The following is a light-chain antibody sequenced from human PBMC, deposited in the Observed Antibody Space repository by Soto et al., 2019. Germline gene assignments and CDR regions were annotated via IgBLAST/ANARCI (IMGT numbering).Light chain of an antibody. Sequence: EIVLTQSPATLSLSPGERATLSCRASQSVSSYLACYQQKPGQAPRLLIYDASNRATGIPARFSGSGSGTDFTLTISILEPEDFSVYYCQQRSNWPPYTFGQGTKREIK. CDR2: DAS. CDR3: QQRSNWPPYT. V-gene: IGKV3-11*01. J-gene: IGKJ2*01. CDR1: QSVSSY.